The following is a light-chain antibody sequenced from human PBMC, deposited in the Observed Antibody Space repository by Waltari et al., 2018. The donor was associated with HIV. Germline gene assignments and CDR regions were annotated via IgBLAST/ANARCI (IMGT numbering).Light chain of an antibody. CDR2: AGT. J-gene: IGLJ2*01. V-gene: IGLV3-25*03. CDR3: ESADSTGSYYV. Sequence: SYELTQPPSMSVSPGHTATSNCSGDALAKQPSYWDKQKAGQATVLVIFAGTERPSGIPERFSGTRSETTVTLTITGVQAEDEADYYCESADSTGSYYVFGRGTRLTVL. CDR1: ALAKQP.